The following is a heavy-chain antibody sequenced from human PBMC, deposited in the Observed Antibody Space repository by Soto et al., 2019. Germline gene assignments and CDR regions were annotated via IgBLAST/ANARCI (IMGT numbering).Heavy chain of an antibody. D-gene: IGHD6-6*01. Sequence: SETLSLTCTVSGGSISSVDYYWSWIRQPPGKSLEWIGYIYYSGSTYYNQSLKSRVTISVDTSKNQFSLKLSSVTAADTAVYYCATAYSSWSGEFHXWGQVTLVTVSX. V-gene: IGHV4-30-4*01. CDR3: ATAYSSWSGEFHX. CDR1: GGSISSVDYY. J-gene: IGHJ4*02. CDR2: IYYSGST.